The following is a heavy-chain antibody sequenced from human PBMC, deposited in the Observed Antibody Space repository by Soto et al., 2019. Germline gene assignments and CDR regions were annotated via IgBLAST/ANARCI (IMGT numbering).Heavy chain of an antibody. CDR1: GFTFSSYA. J-gene: IGHJ4*02. CDR2: ISGSGGST. D-gene: IGHD2-8*01. CDR3: ARDGEYCTNGVCYMYYFDY. V-gene: IGHV3-23*01. Sequence: PGGSLRLSCAASGFTFSSYAMSWVRQAPGKGLEWVSAISGSGGSTYYADSVKGRFTISRDNSKNTLYLQMNSLRAEDTAVYYCARDGEYCTNGVCYMYYFDYWGQGTLVTVSS.